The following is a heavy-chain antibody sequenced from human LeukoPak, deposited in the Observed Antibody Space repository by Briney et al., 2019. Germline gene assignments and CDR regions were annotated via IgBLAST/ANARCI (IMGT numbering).Heavy chain of an antibody. D-gene: IGHD3-10*01. CDR3: ARDRELGH. Sequence: SETLSLTCTVSGGSISVYYWSWIRPPPGKGLEWIGYIYNSGSTNYNPSLKSRLTISVDTSKNQFSLKLRSVTAADTAVYYCARDRELGHWGQGTLVTVSS. CDR1: GGSISVYY. CDR2: IYNSGST. V-gene: IGHV4-59*01. J-gene: IGHJ4*02.